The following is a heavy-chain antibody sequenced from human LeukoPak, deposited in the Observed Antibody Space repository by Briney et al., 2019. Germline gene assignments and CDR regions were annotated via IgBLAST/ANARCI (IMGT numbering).Heavy chain of an antibody. Sequence: SETLSLTCSVSGGSVSSGISYWSWIRQPPGEGLEWIAYISDSGGSDYNPSLRGRVTISLDTSKNQFSLKLSSVTAADTAVYYCARDTAASAHTYYYYGMDVWGQGTTVTVSS. J-gene: IGHJ6*02. V-gene: IGHV4-61*01. CDR2: ISDSGGS. CDR3: ARDTAASAHTYYYYGMDV. D-gene: IGHD6-13*01. CDR1: GGSVSSGISY.